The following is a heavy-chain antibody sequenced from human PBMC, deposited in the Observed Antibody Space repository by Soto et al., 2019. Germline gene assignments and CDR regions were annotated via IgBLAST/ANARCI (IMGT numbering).Heavy chain of an antibody. CDR2: IYHSGST. CDR3: ARAHYGDYGYGMDV. Sequence: SETLSLTCAVSGGSISSGGYSWSWIRQPPGKGLEWIGYIYHSGSTYYNPSLKSRVTISADRSKNQFSLKLSSVTAADTAVYYCARAHYGDYGYGMDVWGQGTTVTVSS. V-gene: IGHV4-30-2*01. D-gene: IGHD4-17*01. CDR1: GGSISSGGYS. J-gene: IGHJ6*02.